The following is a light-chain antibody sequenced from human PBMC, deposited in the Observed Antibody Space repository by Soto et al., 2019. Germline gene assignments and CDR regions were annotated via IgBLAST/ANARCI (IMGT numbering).Light chain of an antibody. CDR1: SSDVGGYNY. Sequence: QSALTQPRSVSGSPGQSVTISCTGTSSDVGGYNYISWYQQHPGKAPKLMIYDVTRRPSGVPDRFSASKSGNTASLTSSGLQAEDEADYYCCSYAGSYNYVFGTGTKVTVL. V-gene: IGLV2-11*01. CDR3: CSYAGSYNYV. CDR2: DVT. J-gene: IGLJ1*01.